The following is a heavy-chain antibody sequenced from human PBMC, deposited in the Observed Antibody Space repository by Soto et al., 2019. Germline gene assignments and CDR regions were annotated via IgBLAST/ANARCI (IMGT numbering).Heavy chain of an antibody. J-gene: IGHJ4*02. CDR2: IYYSGST. Sequence: PSETLSLTCTVSGGSISSYYWSWIRQPPGKGLEWIGYIYYSGSTNYNPSLKSRVPISVDTSKNQFSLKLSSVTAADTAVYYCARVRSSSGWYYFDYWGQGTLVTVSA. CDR1: GGSISSYY. D-gene: IGHD6-19*01. V-gene: IGHV4-59*01. CDR3: ARVRSSSGWYYFDY.